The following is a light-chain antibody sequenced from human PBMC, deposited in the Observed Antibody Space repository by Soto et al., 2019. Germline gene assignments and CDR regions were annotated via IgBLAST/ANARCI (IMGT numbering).Light chain of an antibody. J-gene: IGKJ1*01. Sequence: DIQMTQSPSSLSASVGDRVTITCRASQIISSYLNWYQQKPGKAPKLLIYAASSLQSGVPSRFSGSASGTDFTLTISSLQPEDFATYYSKDIYSHSEAVGQGSK. CDR2: AAS. V-gene: IGKV1-39*01. CDR3: KDIYSHSEA. CDR1: QIISSY.